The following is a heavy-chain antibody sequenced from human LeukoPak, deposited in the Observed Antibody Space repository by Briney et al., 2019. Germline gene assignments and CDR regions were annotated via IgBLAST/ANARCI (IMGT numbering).Heavy chain of an antibody. J-gene: IGHJ4*02. D-gene: IGHD5-18*01. V-gene: IGHV3-33*01. CDR1: GFTFSSYG. Sequence: GGSLRLSCAASGFTFSSYGMHWVRQAPGKGLEWVAVIWYDGSNKYYADSVKGRFTISRDNSKNTLYLQMNSLRAEDTAVYYCARLDTAMGTFDYWGQGTLVTVSS. CDR3: ARLDTAMGTFDY. CDR2: IWYDGSNK.